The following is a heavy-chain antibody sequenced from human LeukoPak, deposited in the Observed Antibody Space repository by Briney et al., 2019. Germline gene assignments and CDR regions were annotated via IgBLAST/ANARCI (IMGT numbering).Heavy chain of an antibody. CDR2: INQDGSEK. V-gene: IGHV3-7*01. J-gene: IGHJ4*02. CDR1: GLTFSGYL. Sequence: GGSLRLSCAASGLTFSGYLMSWVRQAPGKGPEWVANINQDGSEKYYVDSVKGRFTISRDNAENSLYLQMNSLRAEDTAIYYCATAHYWGQGTLVTVSS. CDR3: ATAHY.